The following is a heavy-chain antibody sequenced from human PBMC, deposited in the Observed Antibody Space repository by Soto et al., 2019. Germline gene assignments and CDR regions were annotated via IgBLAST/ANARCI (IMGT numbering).Heavy chain of an antibody. Sequence: VQLVESGGGLVKPGGSLRLSCAASGFTFSDYYMSWIRQAPGKGLEWVSYISSSGSTIYYADSVKGRFTISRDNAKNSLYLQMNSLRAEDTAVYYCARDTPNCSGGSCYPNDAFDIWGQGTMVTVSS. CDR2: ISSSGSTI. CDR3: ARDTPNCSGGSCYPNDAFDI. CDR1: GFTFSDYY. D-gene: IGHD2-15*01. J-gene: IGHJ3*02. V-gene: IGHV3-11*01.